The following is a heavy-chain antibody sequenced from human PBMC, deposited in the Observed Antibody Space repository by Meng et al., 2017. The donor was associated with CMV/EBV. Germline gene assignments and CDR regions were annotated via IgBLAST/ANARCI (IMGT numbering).Heavy chain of an antibody. D-gene: IGHD2-2*02. V-gene: IGHV3-30-3*01. Sequence: GGSLRLSCAASGFTFSSYAMHWVRQAPGKGLEWVAVISYDGGNKYYADSVKGRFTISRDNSKNTLYLQMNSLRAEDTAVYYCARDRGGYCSSTSCYTYYYYGMDVWGQGTTVTVSS. CDR3: ARDRGGYCSSTSCYTYYYYGMDV. CDR2: ISYDGGNK. CDR1: GFTFSSYA. J-gene: IGHJ6*02.